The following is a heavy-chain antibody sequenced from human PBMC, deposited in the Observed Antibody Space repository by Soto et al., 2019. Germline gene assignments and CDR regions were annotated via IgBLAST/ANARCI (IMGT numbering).Heavy chain of an antibody. CDR3: AKAGGTCRSSSCYPNLYGP. J-gene: IGHJ5*02. D-gene: IGHD2-2*01. CDR2: ITATAVST. CDR1: GFTFSTYA. Sequence: EEQLLESGGGPEQPGGSLRLSCAASGFTFSTYAMSWVRQAPGKGLEWVSAITATAVSTFYADSVKGRFTISRDNSKNTLYLQMNSLRAKDTAVYYCAKAGGTCRSSSCYPNLYGPWGQGTLVTVSS. V-gene: IGHV3-23*01.